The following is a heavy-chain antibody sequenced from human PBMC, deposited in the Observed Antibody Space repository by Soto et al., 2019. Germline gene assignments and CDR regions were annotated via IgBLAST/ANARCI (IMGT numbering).Heavy chain of an antibody. CDR2: ISWNSGSI. Sequence: DVQLVESGGGLVQPGRSLRLSCAASGFTFDDYAMHWVRQAPGKGLEWVSGISWNSGSIGYADSVKGRFTISRDNAKNSLYLQMNSLRAEDTALYYCAKDLRSVAYGMDVWGQGTTVTVSS. CDR1: GFTFDDYA. D-gene: IGHD1-26*01. V-gene: IGHV3-9*01. CDR3: AKDLRSVAYGMDV. J-gene: IGHJ6*02.